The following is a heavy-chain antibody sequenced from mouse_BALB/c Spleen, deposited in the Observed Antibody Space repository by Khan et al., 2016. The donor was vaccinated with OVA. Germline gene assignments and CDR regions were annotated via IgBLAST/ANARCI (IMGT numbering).Heavy chain of an antibody. V-gene: IGHV1S137*01. J-gene: IGHJ4*01. D-gene: IGHD2-14*01. Sequence: QVQLQQSGAELVRPGVSVKISCKGSGYTFTDYTIHWVKQSHAKSLEWIGVISTYSGDANYNQKFKDKATMTVDKSSNTAYMELARLTSDDSAIYDCARSFSTTDSLYAMDYWGQGTSVTVSS. CDR1: GYTFTDYT. CDR3: ARSFSTTDSLYAMDY. CDR2: ISTYSGDA.